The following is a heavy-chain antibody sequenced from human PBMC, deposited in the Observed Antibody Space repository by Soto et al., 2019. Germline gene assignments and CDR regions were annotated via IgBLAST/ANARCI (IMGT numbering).Heavy chain of an antibody. V-gene: IGHV1-58*01. D-gene: IGHD3-22*01. CDR1: GFTFTSSA. CDR2: IVVDSGNT. J-gene: IGHJ4*02. Sequence: ASVKVSCKASGFTFTSSAVQWVRQARGQRLEWIGWIVVDSGNTNYAQKFQERVTITRDMSTSTAYMELRSLRSDDTAVYYCARARRLLPDFWGQGTLVTVSS. CDR3: ARARRLLPDF.